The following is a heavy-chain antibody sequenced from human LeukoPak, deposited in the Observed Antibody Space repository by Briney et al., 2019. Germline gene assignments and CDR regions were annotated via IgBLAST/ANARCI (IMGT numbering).Heavy chain of an antibody. CDR3: ARQAYGDYYFDF. CDR1: GYTFTGCY. V-gene: IGHV1-2*02. CDR2: INPNTDGT. J-gene: IGHJ4*02. Sequence: ASVKVSCKASGYTFTGCYVHWVRQAPGQGLEWMGWINPNTDGTIYAQRFQGRVTMTGDTSISTVYMELSGLRSDDTAVYYCARQAYGDYYFDFWGQGTLVTASS. D-gene: IGHD4-17*01.